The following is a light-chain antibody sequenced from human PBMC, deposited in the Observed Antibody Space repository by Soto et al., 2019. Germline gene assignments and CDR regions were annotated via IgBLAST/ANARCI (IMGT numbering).Light chain of an antibody. CDR3: QKYNSYPIN. CDR1: QSISSW. V-gene: IGKV1-5*03. CDR2: KAS. Sequence: DIQMTHSPSTLSASVLYIVNITFRASQSISSWLALYQQKPGKAPKLLIYKASSLESGVPSRFSGSGSGTEFTLTISSLQPDDFATYYCQKYNSYPINFGQGTRLEIK. J-gene: IGKJ5*01.